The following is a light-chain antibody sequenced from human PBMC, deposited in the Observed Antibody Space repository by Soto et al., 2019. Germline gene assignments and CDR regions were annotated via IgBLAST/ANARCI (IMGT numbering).Light chain of an antibody. J-gene: IGLJ1*01. CDR1: SSDVGSYNL. V-gene: IGLV2-23*02. CDR3: CSYAGSSTLYV. CDR2: EVS. Sequence: QSVLTQPASVSGSPGQSITISCTGNSSDVGSYNLVSWYQQHPGKAPKVMIYEVSKRPSGVSNRFSGSKSGNTASLTISGLQAEDEADYYCCSYAGSSTLYVFGTGTKVTVL.